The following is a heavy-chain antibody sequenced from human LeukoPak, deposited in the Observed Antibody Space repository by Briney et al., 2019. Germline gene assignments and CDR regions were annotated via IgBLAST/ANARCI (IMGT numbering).Heavy chain of an antibody. V-gene: IGHV4-59*01. J-gene: IGHJ3*02. CDR1: GGSISSYY. Sequence: SETLSLTCTVSGGSISSYYWSWIRQPPGKGLEWIGYIYYSGSTNYNPSLKSRVTISVDTSKNQFSLKLSSVTAADTAVYYCASGIVGAVNDAFDIWGQGTMVTVSS. D-gene: IGHD1-26*01. CDR2: IYYSGST. CDR3: ASGIVGAVNDAFDI.